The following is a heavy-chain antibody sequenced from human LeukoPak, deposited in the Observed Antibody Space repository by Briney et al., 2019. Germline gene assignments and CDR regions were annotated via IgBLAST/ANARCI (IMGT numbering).Heavy chain of an antibody. J-gene: IGHJ4*02. CDR3: AKDLGSYRVNFDY. V-gene: IGHV3-9*01. CDR2: ISWNSGSI. CDR1: GFTFDDYA. D-gene: IGHD1-26*01. Sequence: GGSLRLSCAASGFTFDDYAMHWVRQAPGKGLEWVSGISWNSGSIGYAGSVKGRFTISRDNAKNSLYLQMNSLRAEDTALYYCAKDLGSYRVNFDYWGQGTLVTVSS.